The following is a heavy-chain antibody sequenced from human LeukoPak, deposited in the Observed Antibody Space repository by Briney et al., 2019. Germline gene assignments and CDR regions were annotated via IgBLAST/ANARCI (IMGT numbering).Heavy chain of an antibody. V-gene: IGHV4-30-2*01. CDR2: IYHSGGT. D-gene: IGHD2-2*01. CDR3: ARVVVPAALEDYYFDY. Sequence: SQTLSLTCAVSGGSISSGGYSWSWIRQPPGKGLEWIGYIYHSGGTYYNPSLKSRVTISVDRSKNQFSLKLSSVTAADTAVYYCARVVVPAALEDYYFDYWGQGTLVTVSS. J-gene: IGHJ4*02. CDR1: GGSISSGGYS.